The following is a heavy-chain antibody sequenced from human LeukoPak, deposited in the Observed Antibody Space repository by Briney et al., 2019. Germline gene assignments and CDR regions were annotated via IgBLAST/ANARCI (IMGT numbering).Heavy chain of an antibody. CDR1: GYTFTSYG. J-gene: IGHJ3*02. D-gene: IGHD3-10*01. Sequence: ASVKVSCKASGYTFTSYGISWVRQAPGQGLEWMGWISAYNGNTNYAQKLQGRATMTTDTSTSTAYMELRSLRSDDTAVYYCARGEKKDYYGSGSLGAFDIWGQGTMVTVSS. CDR2: ISAYNGNT. CDR3: ARGEKKDYYGSGSLGAFDI. V-gene: IGHV1-18*01.